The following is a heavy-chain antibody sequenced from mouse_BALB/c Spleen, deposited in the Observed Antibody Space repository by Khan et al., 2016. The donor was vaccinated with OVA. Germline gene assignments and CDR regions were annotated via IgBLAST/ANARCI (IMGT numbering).Heavy chain of an antibody. CDR1: GYTFTNYG. D-gene: IGHD1-1*02. CDR2: INTYTGEP. CDR3: ASGGYWYFDV. J-gene: IGHJ1*01. Sequence: QIQLVQSGPELKKPGETVKTSCKASGYTFTNYGMNWVKQTPGKGLKWMGWINTYTGEPTYADDFKGRFAYSLDTSASTAYLQINNLKNGDSATYFCASGGYWYFDVWGAGTTVTVSS. V-gene: IGHV9-3-1*01.